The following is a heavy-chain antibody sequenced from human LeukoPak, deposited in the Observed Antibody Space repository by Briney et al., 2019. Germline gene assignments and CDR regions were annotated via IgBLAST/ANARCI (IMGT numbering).Heavy chain of an antibody. Sequence: GASVKVSCTASGYTFTVYYMHWVRQAPGQGLERMGWINPNSGGTNYAQTFQGRVTMTRDTSISTAYMEPSRLRSDDTAVYYWARDRNSGSYYEGREWEFDYWGQGTLVTVSS. CDR2: INPNSGGT. J-gene: IGHJ4*02. D-gene: IGHD1-26*01. V-gene: IGHV1-2*02. CDR1: GYTFTVYY. CDR3: ARDRNSGSYYEGREWEFDY.